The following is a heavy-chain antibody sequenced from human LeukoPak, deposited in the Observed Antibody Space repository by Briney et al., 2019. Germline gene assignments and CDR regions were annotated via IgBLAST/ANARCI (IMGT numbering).Heavy chain of an antibody. Sequence: GGSLRLSCAAPGFTFSSYNMNWVRQAPGKGLEWVSYISLSTTSIYYADSVKGRFTISRDNAKNSLYLQMNSLRAEDTAVYYCAELGITMIGGVWGKGTTVTISS. CDR2: ISLSTTSI. J-gene: IGHJ6*04. D-gene: IGHD3-10*02. CDR1: GFTFSSYN. CDR3: AELGITMIGGV. V-gene: IGHV3-48*04.